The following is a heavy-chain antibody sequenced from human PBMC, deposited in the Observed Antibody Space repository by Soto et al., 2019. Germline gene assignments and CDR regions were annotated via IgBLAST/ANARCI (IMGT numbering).Heavy chain of an antibody. Sequence: SETLSLTCTVSGGSISSYYWSWIRQPPGKGLEWIGYIYYSGSTNYNPSLKSRVTISVDTSKNQFSLKLSSVTAADTAVYYCARDIAAGVAFVIWGQGTMVTVSS. V-gene: IGHV4-59*01. J-gene: IGHJ3*02. CDR1: GGSISSYY. D-gene: IGHD6-25*01. CDR2: IYYSGST. CDR3: ARDIAAGVAFVI.